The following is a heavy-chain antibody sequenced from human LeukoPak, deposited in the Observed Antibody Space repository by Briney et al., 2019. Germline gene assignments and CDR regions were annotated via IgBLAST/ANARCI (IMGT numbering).Heavy chain of an antibody. CDR1: GGSISSSSYY. CDR3: AGGDSSGFHNWFDP. D-gene: IGHD3-22*01. V-gene: IGHV4-39*07. Sequence: SETLSLTCTVSGGSISSSSYYWGWIRQPPGKGLKWIGSIYYSGSTYYNPSLKSRVTISVDTSKNQFSLKLSSVTAADTAVYYCAGGDSSGFHNWFDPWGQGTLVTVSS. CDR2: IYYSGST. J-gene: IGHJ5*02.